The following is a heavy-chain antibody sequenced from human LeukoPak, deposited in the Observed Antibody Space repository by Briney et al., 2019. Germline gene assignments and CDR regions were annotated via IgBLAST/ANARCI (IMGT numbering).Heavy chain of an antibody. CDR2: INPSGGGT. Sequence: ASVKVSCKASGGTFSSYAIRWVRQAPGQGLEWMGIINPSGGGTSYAQKFQGRVTMTRDTSTSTVYMELSSLRSEDTAVYYCARVRVTTFLDYWGQGTLVTVSS. CDR1: GGTFSSYA. V-gene: IGHV1-46*01. CDR3: ARVRVTTFLDY. J-gene: IGHJ4*02. D-gene: IGHD4-17*01.